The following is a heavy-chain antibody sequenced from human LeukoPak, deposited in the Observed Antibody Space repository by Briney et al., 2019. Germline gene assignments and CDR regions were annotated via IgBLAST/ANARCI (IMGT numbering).Heavy chain of an antibody. V-gene: IGHV4-59*01. Sequence: SETLSLTCTVSGGSISNYYWSWIRQTPGKGLAWIGYIYYSGSTNYNPSLKSRVTISVDTSKNQFSLKLSSVTAADTAVYYCARDRRDGYNFYFDYWGQGTLVTVSS. D-gene: IGHD5-24*01. CDR3: ARDRRDGYNFYFDY. J-gene: IGHJ4*02. CDR1: GGSISNYY. CDR2: IYYSGST.